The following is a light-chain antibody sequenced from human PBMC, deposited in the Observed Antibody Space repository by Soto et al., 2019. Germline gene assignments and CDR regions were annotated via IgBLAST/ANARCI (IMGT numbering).Light chain of an antibody. V-gene: IGLV1-40*01. J-gene: IGLJ2*01. CDR1: SSNIGAGYD. CDR3: LSYDGSLSAKV. Sequence: QSVLTQPPSVSGAPGQRVTVSCTGSSSNIGAGYDVHWYQQLPGTAPKLLIYGNINRPSGVPDRFSGSKSGTSASLAITGLQAEDEADYYCLSYDGSLSAKVFGGGTKVTVL. CDR2: GNI.